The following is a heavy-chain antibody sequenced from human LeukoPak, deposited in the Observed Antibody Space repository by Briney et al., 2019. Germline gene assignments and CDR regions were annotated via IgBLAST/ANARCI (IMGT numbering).Heavy chain of an antibody. V-gene: IGHV3-23*01. CDR2: ISGSGGST. D-gene: IGHD3-9*01. CDR3: AKVPGGFDWLPHTPNWFDP. J-gene: IGHJ5*02. Sequence: GGSLRLSCAASGFTFSSYAMSWVRQAPGKGLEWVSAISGSGGSTYFADSVKGRFTISRDNSKNTLYLQMNSLRAEDTAVYYCAKVPGGFDWLPHTPNWFDPWGQGTLVTVSS. CDR1: GFTFSSYA.